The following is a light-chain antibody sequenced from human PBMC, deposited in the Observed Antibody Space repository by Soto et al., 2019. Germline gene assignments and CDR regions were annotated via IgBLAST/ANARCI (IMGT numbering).Light chain of an antibody. CDR2: AAS. V-gene: IGKV3-20*01. CDR3: HQYGTSPQT. Sequence: EIVSTQSPGTLSLSPGERATLSCSASQSVTSSYLAWYQQKPGQAPRLLIYAASSRASAIPDRFSGSGSGTDFTLTISRLEPEDFAVYYCHQYGTSPQTFGQGTKVDIK. CDR1: QSVTSSY. J-gene: IGKJ1*01.